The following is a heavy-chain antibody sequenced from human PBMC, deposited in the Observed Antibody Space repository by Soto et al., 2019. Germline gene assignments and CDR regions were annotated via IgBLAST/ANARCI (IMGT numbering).Heavy chain of an antibody. CDR2: IYYSGST. J-gene: IGHJ4*02. CDR3: ASVPYDILTGYYGNYFDY. D-gene: IGHD3-9*01. V-gene: IGHV4-39*01. CDR1: GGSISSSSYY. Sequence: PSETLSLTCTVSGGSISSSSYYWGWIRQPPWKGLEWIGSIYYSGSTYYNPSLKSRVTISVDTSKNQFSLKLSSVTAADTAVYYCASVPYDILTGYYGNYFDYWGQGXLVTVSS.